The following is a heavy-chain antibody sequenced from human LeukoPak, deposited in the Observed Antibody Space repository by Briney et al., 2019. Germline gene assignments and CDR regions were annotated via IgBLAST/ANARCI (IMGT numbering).Heavy chain of an antibody. Sequence: GGSLRLSCTASGFTFGDYAMSWFRQAPGKGLEWVGFIRSKAYGGTTECAASVKGRFTISRDDSKSIAYLQMNSLKTEDTAVYYCTRVSGSYPDTRYSDYWGQGTLVTVSS. D-gene: IGHD1-26*01. V-gene: IGHV3-49*03. CDR2: IRSKAYGGTT. J-gene: IGHJ4*02. CDR3: TRVSGSYPDTRYSDY. CDR1: GFTFGDYA.